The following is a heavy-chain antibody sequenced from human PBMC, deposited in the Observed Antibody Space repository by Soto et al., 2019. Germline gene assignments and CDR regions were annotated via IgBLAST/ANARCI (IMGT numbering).Heavy chain of an antibody. D-gene: IGHD4-17*01. V-gene: IGHV1-18*04. J-gene: IGHJ4*02. CDR1: GYTFTSYG. CDR3: ASESYGGEFDY. CDR2: ISAYNGNT. Sequence: ASVKVSCKASGYTFTSYGINWVRQAPGQGLEWMGWISAYNGNTNYAQKLQGRVTMTTDTSTSTAYMELSSLRSEDTAVYYCASESYGGEFDYWGQGTLVTVSS.